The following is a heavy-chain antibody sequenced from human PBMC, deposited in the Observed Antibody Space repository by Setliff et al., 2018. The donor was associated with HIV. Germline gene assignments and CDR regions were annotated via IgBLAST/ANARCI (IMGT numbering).Heavy chain of an antibody. J-gene: IGHJ5*02. CDR2: INHSGST. CDR1: GGSFSGYY. Sequence: SETLSLTCAVYGGSFSGYYWSWIRQPPGKGLEWIGEINHSGSTNYNPSLKSRVTISVDTSKNQFSLKLSSVTAADTAVYYCARDNYNFWSGSWGQGTLVTVSS. CDR3: ARDNYNFWSGS. D-gene: IGHD3-3*01. V-gene: IGHV4-34*01.